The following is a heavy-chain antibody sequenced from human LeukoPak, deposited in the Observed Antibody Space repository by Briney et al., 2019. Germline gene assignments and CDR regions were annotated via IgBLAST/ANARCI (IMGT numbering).Heavy chain of an antibody. J-gene: IGHJ4*02. D-gene: IGHD2-21*02. CDR2: ISGSGGST. CDR1: GFTFSSYA. Sequence: AGFLRLTCAASGFTFSSYAMSWVRQAPGKGLEWVSAISGSGGSTYYAASVKRRFTISSDNSKNTLHLQMNSLRAEQTVVYYCAKDSLLDYWGQGTLVTVSS. CDR3: AKDSLLDY. V-gene: IGHV3-23*01.